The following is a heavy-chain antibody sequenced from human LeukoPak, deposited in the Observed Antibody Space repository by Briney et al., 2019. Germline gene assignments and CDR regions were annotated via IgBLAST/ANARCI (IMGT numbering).Heavy chain of an antibody. CDR3: ARLLGYCSGGSCFPV. CDR1: GFTFSSYS. V-gene: IGHV3-21*01. CDR2: ISSSSSYI. D-gene: IGHD2-15*01. Sequence: GGSLRLSCAASGFTFSSYSMNWVRQAPGKGLEWVSSISSSSSYIYYADSVKGRFTISRDNAKNSLYLQMNSLRAEDTAVYYCARLLGYCSGGSCFPVWGQGTMVTVSS. J-gene: IGHJ3*01.